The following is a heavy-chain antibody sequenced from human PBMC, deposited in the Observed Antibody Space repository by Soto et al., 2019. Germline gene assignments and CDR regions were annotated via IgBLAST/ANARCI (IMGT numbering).Heavy chain of an antibody. CDR1: GFTFSSYS. J-gene: IGHJ6*03. CDR2: ISTSSTTI. CDR3: ARDRYQLLLPYYMDV. V-gene: IGHV3-48*01. D-gene: IGHD2-2*01. Sequence: EVQLVESGGGLVQPGGSLRLSCAASGFTFSSYSMHWVRQAPGKGLEWVSYISTSSTTIYYADSVKGRFTISRDNAKNSLYLQMNSLRVEDTAVYYCARDRYQLLLPYYMDVWGQGTTVTVSS.